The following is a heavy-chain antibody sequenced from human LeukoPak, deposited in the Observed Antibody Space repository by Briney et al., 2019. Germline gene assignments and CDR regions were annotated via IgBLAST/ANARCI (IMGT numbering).Heavy chain of an antibody. V-gene: IGHV4-61*02. CDR3: ARSDFWSGPFLDP. D-gene: IGHD3-3*01. CDR2: IYTSGST. Sequence: PSETLSLTCTVSGGSISSGSYYWSWIRQPAGKGLEWIGRIYTSGSTNYNPSLKSRVTMSVDTSKNQFSLKLSSVTAADTAVYYCARSDFWSGPFLDPWGQGTLVTVSS. CDR1: GGSISSGSYY. J-gene: IGHJ5*02.